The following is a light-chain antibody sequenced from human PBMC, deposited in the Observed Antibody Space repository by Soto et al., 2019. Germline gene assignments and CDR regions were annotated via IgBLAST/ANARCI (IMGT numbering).Light chain of an antibody. J-gene: IGKJ2*01. Sequence: DIQMTQSPSSLSVSVGDRVTITCRASQSISIYVNWYQQKPGKAPKHLIYAASSLQSGVPSRFSGSGSGTDFTLTISSLQPEDFATYYCQQSYSTLMYTFGQGTKLEIK. V-gene: IGKV1-39*01. CDR1: QSISIY. CDR2: AAS. CDR3: QQSYSTLMYT.